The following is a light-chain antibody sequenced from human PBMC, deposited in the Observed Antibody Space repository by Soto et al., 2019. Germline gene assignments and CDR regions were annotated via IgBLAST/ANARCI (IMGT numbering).Light chain of an antibody. Sequence: QSALTQPASVSGSPGQSIPISCTGTSSDVGAYNYVSWYQRHPGKVPEVMIYEVSNRPSGVSNRFSGSKSGNTASLTISGLQAEDEADYYCSSYTITSTYVFGTGTKLTVL. V-gene: IGLV2-14*01. CDR2: EVS. CDR3: SSYTITSTYV. CDR1: SSDVGAYNY. J-gene: IGLJ1*01.